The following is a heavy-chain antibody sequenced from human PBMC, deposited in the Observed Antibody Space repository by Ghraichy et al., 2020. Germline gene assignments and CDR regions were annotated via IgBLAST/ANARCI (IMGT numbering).Heavy chain of an antibody. Sequence: SETLSLTCAVYGESFSGYYWSWIRQPPGKGLEWIGEINHSGSTNYNPSLESRVTISVDTSKNQFSLKLSSVTAADTAVYYCARIDYGGNTGEWGQGTLVTVSS. J-gene: IGHJ4*02. D-gene: IGHD4-23*01. CDR3: ARIDYGGNTGE. CDR1: GESFSGYY. V-gene: IGHV4-34*01. CDR2: INHSGST.